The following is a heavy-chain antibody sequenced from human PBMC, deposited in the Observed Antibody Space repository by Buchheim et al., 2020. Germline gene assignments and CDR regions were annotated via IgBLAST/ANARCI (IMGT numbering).Heavy chain of an antibody. J-gene: IGHJ4*02. CDR1: GFTFSSYW. CDR3: ARVRVDFWSGYFYFDY. Sequence: EVQLVESGGGLVQPGGSLRLSCAASGFTFSSYWMSWVRQAPGKGLEWVANIKQDGSEKYYVDSVKGRLTISRDNAKNSLYLQMNSLRAEDTAVYYCARVRVDFWSGYFYFDYWGQGTL. V-gene: IGHV3-7*01. D-gene: IGHD3-3*01. CDR2: IKQDGSEK.